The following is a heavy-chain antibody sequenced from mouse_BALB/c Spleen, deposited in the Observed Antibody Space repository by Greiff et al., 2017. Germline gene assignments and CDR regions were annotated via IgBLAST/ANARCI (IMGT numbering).Heavy chain of an antibody. D-gene: IGHD4-1*01. J-gene: IGHJ4*01. Sequence: DVMLVESGGGLVKPGGSLKLSCAASGFTFSSYAMSWVRQTPEKRLEWVASISSGGSTYYPDSVKGRFTISRDNARNILYLQMSSLRSEDTAMYYCARVGRRNAMDYWGQGTSVTVSS. V-gene: IGHV5-6-5*01. CDR1: GFTFSSYA. CDR2: ISSGGST. CDR3: ARVGRRNAMDY.